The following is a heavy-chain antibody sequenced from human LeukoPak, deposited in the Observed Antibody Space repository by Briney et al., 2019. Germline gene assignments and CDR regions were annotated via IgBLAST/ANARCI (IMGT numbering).Heavy chain of an antibody. CDR2: ISSSSSYI. CDR1: GFTFSSYS. J-gene: IGHJ5*02. V-gene: IGHV3-21*01. Sequence: PGGSLRLSCAASGFTFSSYSMNWVRQAPGKGPEWVSSISSSSSYIYYADSVKGRFTISRDNAKNSLYLQMNSLRAEDTAVYYCASVGYSSSSGLDPWGQGTLVTVSS. CDR3: ASVGYSSSSGLDP. D-gene: IGHD6-13*01.